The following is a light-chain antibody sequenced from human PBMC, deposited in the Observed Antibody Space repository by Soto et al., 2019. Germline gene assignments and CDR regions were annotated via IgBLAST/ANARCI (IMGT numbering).Light chain of an antibody. Sequence: DIQMTQSPSSLSASVGDRVTITCRASQSISNYLYWYQQKPGKAPKLLMYAASSLQSGVPSRFSGSGSGTEFTLTISRLQPEDFATYYCRQSYSTPRTFGQGTKVEIK. CDR1: QSISNY. CDR2: AAS. CDR3: RQSYSTPRT. J-gene: IGKJ1*01. V-gene: IGKV1-39*01.